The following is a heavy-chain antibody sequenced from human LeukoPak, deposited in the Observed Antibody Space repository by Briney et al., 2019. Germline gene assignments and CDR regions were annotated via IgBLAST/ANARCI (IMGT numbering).Heavy chain of an antibody. CDR3: AKRVSYDSGSHFDY. Sequence: PGGSLRLSCAASGFTFSSYAMDWVRQAPGKGLEWVPAISGSGGSTYYADSVKGRFTISRDNSKNTLYLQMNSLRAEDTAVYYCAKRVSYDSGSHFDYWGQGTLVTVSS. V-gene: IGHV3-23*01. CDR2: ISGSGGST. CDR1: GFTFSSYA. D-gene: IGHD3-10*01. J-gene: IGHJ4*02.